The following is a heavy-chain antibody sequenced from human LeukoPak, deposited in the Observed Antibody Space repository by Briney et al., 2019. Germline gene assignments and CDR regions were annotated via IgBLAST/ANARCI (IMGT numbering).Heavy chain of an antibody. CDR3: ARSMVRSHPTFDY. V-gene: IGHV4-61*01. CDR2: IYYSGST. Sequence: SETLSLTCTVSGYSISSGYYWSWIRQPPGKGLEWIGYIYYSGSTNYNPSLKSRVTISVDTSKNQFSLKLSSVTAADTAVYYCARSMVRSHPTFDYWGQGTLVTVSS. CDR1: GYSISSGYY. D-gene: IGHD3-10*01. J-gene: IGHJ4*02.